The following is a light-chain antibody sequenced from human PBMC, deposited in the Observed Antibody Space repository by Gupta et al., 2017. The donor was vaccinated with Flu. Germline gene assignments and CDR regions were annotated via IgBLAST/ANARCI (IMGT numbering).Light chain of an antibody. V-gene: IGLV4-69*01. J-gene: IGLJ3*02. CDR3: QTSGTGIRV. CDR1: SGHSNYA. CDR2: LNSDGSH. Sequence: QLVLPHSPSASASLGASVKLTCTLSSGHSNYAIAWHQQQPEKGPRYLMKLNSDGSHNTGDGIHERFSASDSAAELYLTISSLQAEDEDYYYCQTSGTGIRVFGGGTKLTVL.